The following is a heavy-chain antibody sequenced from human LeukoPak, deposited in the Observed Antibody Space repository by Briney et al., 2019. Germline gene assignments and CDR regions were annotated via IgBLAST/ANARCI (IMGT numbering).Heavy chain of an antibody. V-gene: IGHV1-2*02. J-gene: IGHJ3*02. CDR3: ARGRLGGSPIRAFDI. CDR1: GYTFTGYY. D-gene: IGHD2-15*01. CDR2: INPNSGGT. Sequence: ASVKVSCKASGYTFTGYYMHWVRQAPGQGLEWMGWINPNSGGTNYAQKFQGRVTMTRDTSISTAYMELSRLRSDDTAVYYCARGRLGGSPIRAFDIWGQGTMVTVSS.